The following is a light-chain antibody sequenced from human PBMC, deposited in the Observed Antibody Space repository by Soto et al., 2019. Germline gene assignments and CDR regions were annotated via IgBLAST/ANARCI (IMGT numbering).Light chain of an antibody. CDR3: PHYDRCPYT. Sequence: DIQMTQSPSTLSASVGDTVTITCRASQSISNWLAWYQQKPGQAPKLLIHKASTLESGVPSRFSGSGSGTAFTLTISSLQPDDFATFYYPHYDRCPYTVGQGNKVXIK. CDR2: KAS. V-gene: IGKV1-5*03. J-gene: IGKJ2*01. CDR1: QSISNW.